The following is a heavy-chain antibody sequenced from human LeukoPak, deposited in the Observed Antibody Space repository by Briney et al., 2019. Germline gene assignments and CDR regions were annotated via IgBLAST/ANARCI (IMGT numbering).Heavy chain of an antibody. CDR3: ARDLAGPNDAFDI. D-gene: IGHD6-19*01. CDR1: GVSIRSKY. CDR2: ISSSGTT. Sequence: SETLSLTCTVSGVSIRSKYWSWLRQPPGKRLEWLGYISSSGTTNYNPSLKSRVTISVDTSKNQFSLHLRSVTAADTAVYYCARDLAGPNDAFDIWGQGTMVTVSS. J-gene: IGHJ3*02. V-gene: IGHV4-59*01.